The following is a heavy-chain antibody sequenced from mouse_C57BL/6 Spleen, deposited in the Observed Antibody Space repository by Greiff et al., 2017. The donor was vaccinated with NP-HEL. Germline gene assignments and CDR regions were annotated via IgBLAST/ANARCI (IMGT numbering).Heavy chain of an antibody. V-gene: IGHV7-3*01. CDR2: IRNKANGYTT. J-gene: IGHJ2*01. Sequence: EVKLMESGGGLVQPGGSLSLSCAASGFTFTDYYMSWVRQPPGKALEWLGFIRNKANGYTTEYSASVKGRFTISRDNSQSILYLQMNALRAEDSATYYCARSGDYEYYFDYWGQGTTLTVSS. CDR1: GFTFTDYY. CDR3: ARSGDYEYYFDY. D-gene: IGHD2-4*01.